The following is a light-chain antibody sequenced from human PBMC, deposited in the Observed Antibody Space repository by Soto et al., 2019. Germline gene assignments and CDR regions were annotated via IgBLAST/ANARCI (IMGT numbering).Light chain of an antibody. Sequence: EIIMTQSPATLSVSPGEGATLSCRASQSVSSSYLAWYQQKPGQGPRLLIFGASTRAIGIPARFSGSGSGTDFTLTISSLQSEDFAVYYCQHYNELPLTFGGGTKVDIK. V-gene: IGKV3-15*01. CDR2: GAS. CDR1: QSVSSSY. J-gene: IGKJ4*01. CDR3: QHYNELPLT.